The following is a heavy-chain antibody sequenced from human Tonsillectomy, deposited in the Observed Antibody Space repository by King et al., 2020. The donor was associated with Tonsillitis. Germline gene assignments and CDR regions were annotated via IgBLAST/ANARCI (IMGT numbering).Heavy chain of an antibody. J-gene: IGHJ4*02. Sequence: HVQLVESGGGVVQPGRSLRLSCAASVFTFSSYGMEWVRQAPGKGLEWVAVISYDGSNEFYADSVEGRFTISRDNSKKMLYLEMNSLRPEDTAVYYCASRPSFEWELGLWGQGTLVTVSS. D-gene: IGHD1-26*01. CDR3: ASRPSFEWELGL. CDR2: ISYDGSNE. V-gene: IGHV3-30-3*01. CDR1: VFTFSSYG.